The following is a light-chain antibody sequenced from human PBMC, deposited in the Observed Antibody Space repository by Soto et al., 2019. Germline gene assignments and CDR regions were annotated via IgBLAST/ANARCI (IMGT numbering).Light chain of an antibody. CDR1: RSDVGGYNY. CDR3: SSYTNSRTVV. CDR2: DVS. V-gene: IGLV2-14*01. J-gene: IGLJ2*01. Sequence: QSALTQPASVSGSPGQSITISCTGTRSDVGGYNYVSWYQQHPGKAPKLIIYDVSNRPSGVSNRFSGSKSGNTASLTISGLQAEDEADYYCSSYTNSRTVVFGGGTKLTVL.